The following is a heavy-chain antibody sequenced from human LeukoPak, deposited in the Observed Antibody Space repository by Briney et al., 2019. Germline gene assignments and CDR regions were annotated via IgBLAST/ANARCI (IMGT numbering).Heavy chain of an antibody. J-gene: IGHJ4*02. CDR2: IYYSGST. D-gene: IGHD5-18*01. CDR1: GGSISSYY. CDR3: ARVGYSYGSFDY. V-gene: IGHV4-59*01. Sequence: SETLSLTCTVSGGSISSYYWSWIRQPPGKGPEWIGYIYYSGSTNYNPSLKSRVTISVDTSKNQFSLKLSSVTAADTAVYYCARVGYSYGSFDYWGQGTLVTVSS.